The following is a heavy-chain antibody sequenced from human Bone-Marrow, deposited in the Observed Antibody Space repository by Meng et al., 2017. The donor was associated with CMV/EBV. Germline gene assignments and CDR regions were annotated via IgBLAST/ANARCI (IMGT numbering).Heavy chain of an antibody. Sequence: GGSLRLSCTASGFTFGDYAMSWVRQAPGKGLEWVGFIRSKAYGGTTEYAASVKGRFTISRDDSKSIAYLQMNSLKTEDTAVYYCTRVPGNYGGHSEFDYWGQGKLVNVAS. J-gene: IGHJ4*02. D-gene: IGHD4-23*01. CDR1: GFTFGDYA. V-gene: IGHV3-49*04. CDR2: IRSKAYGGTT. CDR3: TRVPGNYGGHSEFDY.